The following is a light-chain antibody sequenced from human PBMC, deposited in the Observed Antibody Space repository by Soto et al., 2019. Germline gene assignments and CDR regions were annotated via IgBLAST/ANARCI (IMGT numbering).Light chain of an antibody. CDR3: QSYDSSLSAWV. V-gene: IGLV1-40*01. CDR2: GND. CDR1: SSNIGAGYD. J-gene: IGLJ3*02. Sequence: QSVLTQPPSMSGAPGQRVTISCTGSSSNIGAGYDVHWYQQLPETAPKLLIYGNDNRPSGVPDRFSGSKSGTSASLAITGLQAEDEAEYYCQSYDSSLSAWVFGGGTKVTVL.